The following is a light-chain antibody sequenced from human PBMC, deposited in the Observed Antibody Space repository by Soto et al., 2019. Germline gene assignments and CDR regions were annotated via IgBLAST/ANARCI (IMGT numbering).Light chain of an antibody. V-gene: IGLV1-51*01. CDR2: DNI. J-gene: IGLJ2*01. CDR3: GTWDTSLSALL. Sequence: QSVLTQPPSVSAAPGQKVTISCSGGSSNIGNGYVSWYQQLPGTAPKLLIYDNIKRPSGIPDRFSGSKSGTSATLGISGLQTGDEADYYCGTWDTSLSALLFGGGTQLTVL. CDR1: SSNIGNGY.